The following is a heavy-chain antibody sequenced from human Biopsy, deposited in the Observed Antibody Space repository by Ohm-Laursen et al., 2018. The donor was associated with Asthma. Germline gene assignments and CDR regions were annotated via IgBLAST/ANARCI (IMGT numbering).Heavy chain of an antibody. CDR2: ISSLSRYK. D-gene: IGHD3-10*01. Sequence: LSLTCAVSGGSISSSSYYWGWVRQAPGKGLEWVSSISSLSRYKYYSDSLRGRVTISRDNAKSSLHLQMSSLRAEDTAVYFCARDFTIGSGSPFHFWGPGTLVTVSS. CDR1: GGSISSSSYY. J-gene: IGHJ4*01. CDR3: ARDFTIGSGSPFHF. V-gene: IGHV3-21*01.